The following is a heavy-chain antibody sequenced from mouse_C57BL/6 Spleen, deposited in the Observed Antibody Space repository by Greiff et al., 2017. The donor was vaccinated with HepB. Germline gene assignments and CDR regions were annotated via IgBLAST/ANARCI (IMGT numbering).Heavy chain of an antibody. CDR1: GYTFTSYT. Sequence: QVQLQQSGAELARPGASVKMSCKASGYTFTSYTMHWVKQRPGQGLEWIGYINPSSGYTKYNQKFKDKATLTADKSSSTTYMQLSSLTAEDSAVYYCARQLTGTNAWFAYWGQGTLGTVSA. CDR2: INPSSGYT. V-gene: IGHV1-4*01. CDR3: ARQLTGTNAWFAY. D-gene: IGHD4-1*01. J-gene: IGHJ3*01.